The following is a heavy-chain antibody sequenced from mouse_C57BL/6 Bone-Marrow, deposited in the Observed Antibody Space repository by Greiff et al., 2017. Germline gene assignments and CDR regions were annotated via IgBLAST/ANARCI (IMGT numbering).Heavy chain of an antibody. D-gene: IGHD1-1*01. J-gene: IGHJ3*01. CDR3: ARPLYYGSSSWFAY. Sequence: QVQLKQSGAELVKPGASVKLSCKASGYTFTSYWMHWVKQRPGQGLEWIGMIHPNSGSTNYNEKFKSKATLTVDKSSSTAYMQLSSLTSEDSAVYYCARPLYYGSSSWFAYWGQGTLVTVSA. V-gene: IGHV1-64*01. CDR2: IHPNSGST. CDR1: GYTFTSYW.